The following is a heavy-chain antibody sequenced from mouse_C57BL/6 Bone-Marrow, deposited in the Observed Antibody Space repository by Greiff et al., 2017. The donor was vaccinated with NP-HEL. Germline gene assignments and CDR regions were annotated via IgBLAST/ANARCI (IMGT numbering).Heavy chain of an antibody. Sequence: QVQLQQPGAELVRPGTSVKLSCKASGYTFTSYWMHWVKQRPGQGLEWIGVIDPSDSYTNYIQKFKGQATLTVDPSSSTAYLQLSSLTSEDSAVYYCATPADWGQGTTLTVSS. CDR2: IDPSDSYT. V-gene: IGHV1-59*01. CDR3: ATPAD. CDR1: GYTFTSYW. J-gene: IGHJ2*01.